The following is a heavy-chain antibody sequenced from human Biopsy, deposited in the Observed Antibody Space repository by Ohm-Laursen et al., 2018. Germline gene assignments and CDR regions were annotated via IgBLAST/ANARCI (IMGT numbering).Heavy chain of an antibody. CDR2: IFYTGII. V-gene: IGHV4-39*01. CDR3: ARHPTGFWFDP. J-gene: IGHJ5*02. Sequence: SDTLSLTCTVSGGSVSSNTDYWAWLRQPPGKGLEWIGSIFYTGIIFYNPSLKSRVSISVDTSKNQSSLNLNSVTASDTALYYCARHPTGFWFDPWGQGTLVIVSS. CDR1: GGSVSSNTDY.